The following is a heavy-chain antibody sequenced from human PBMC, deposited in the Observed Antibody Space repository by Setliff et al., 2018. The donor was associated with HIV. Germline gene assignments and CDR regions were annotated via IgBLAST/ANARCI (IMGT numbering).Heavy chain of an antibody. V-gene: IGHV4-59*08. CDR2: INYRGST. J-gene: IGHJ5*02. D-gene: IGHD5-18*01. Sequence: SETLSLTCTVSGGSISSYYWSWIRQPPGKGLEWIGYINYRGSTNYNPSLQSRVTISVDTSKNHFSLKLTSVTAADSAVYYCARYSYGYVRDLRFDPWGQGTLVTVSS. CDR1: GGSISSYY. CDR3: ARYSYGYVRDLRFDP.